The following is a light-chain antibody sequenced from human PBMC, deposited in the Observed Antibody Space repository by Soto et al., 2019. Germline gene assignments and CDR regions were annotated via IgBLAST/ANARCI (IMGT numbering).Light chain of an antibody. Sequence: QSALTQSASVSGSPGQSITISCTGTSSDIGGYNYVSWYQQHPDKAPKIMIFEVSNRPSGVSNRFSGSKSGNTASLTISGLLPDDEADYYCSSYTTSRTVAFGGGTKLTVL. CDR2: EVS. CDR3: SSYTTSRTVA. CDR1: SSDIGGYNY. V-gene: IGLV2-14*01. J-gene: IGLJ2*01.